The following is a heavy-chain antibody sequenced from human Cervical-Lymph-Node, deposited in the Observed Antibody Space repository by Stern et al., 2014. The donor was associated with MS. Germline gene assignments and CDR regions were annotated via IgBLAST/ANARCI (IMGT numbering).Heavy chain of an antibody. Sequence: QDQLVQSGAEVKKPGASVKVSCKVSGYAFTTNDINWVRQATGQGLEWMGWMNPNSGNTGSPQKFQGRATMTMNTSINTAYMELSSLRSEDTAVYYCATRGGWFYLDYWGQGTLVTVSS. CDR1: GYAFTTND. CDR2: MNPNSGNT. J-gene: IGHJ4*02. D-gene: IGHD3-10*01. CDR3: ATRGGWFYLDY. V-gene: IGHV1-8*01.